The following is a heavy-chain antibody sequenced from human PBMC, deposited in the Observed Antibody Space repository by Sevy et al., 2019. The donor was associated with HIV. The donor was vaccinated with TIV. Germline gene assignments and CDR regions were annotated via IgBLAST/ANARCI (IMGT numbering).Heavy chain of an antibody. CDR1: GHTFTDYF. V-gene: IGHV1-2*02. CDR2: INPDSGDT. J-gene: IGHJ4*02. Sequence: ASVKVSCKASGHTFTDYFMHWVRQAPGQGLEWMGWINPDSGDTKYAQKFHGRVTLPRDTSISTAYMELSRLKSDDTAVYYCASPGGYRYGSLLDYWGQGTLVTVSS. D-gene: IGHD5-18*01. CDR3: ASPGGYRYGSLLDY.